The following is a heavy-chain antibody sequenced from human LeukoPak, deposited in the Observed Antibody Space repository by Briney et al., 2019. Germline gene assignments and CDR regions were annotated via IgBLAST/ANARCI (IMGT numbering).Heavy chain of an antibody. D-gene: IGHD2-2*01. CDR3: PRDIVGIPLVMGWFDP. CDR1: GFTLNDYY. V-gene: IGHV3-11*01. CDR2: ISGSGRII. J-gene: IGHJ5*02. Sequence: GGSLRLSCAASGFTLNDYYMSWIRQAPGPGRGWVSYISGSGRIIYYADSVTGRFTLSRDNAKNSLNLQMNSLRAEDTAVYYCPRDIVGIPLVMGWFDPWGQGTLVTVSS.